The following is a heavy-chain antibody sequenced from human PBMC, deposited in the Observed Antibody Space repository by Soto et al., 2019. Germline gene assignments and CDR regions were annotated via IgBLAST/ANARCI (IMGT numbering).Heavy chain of an antibody. Sequence: QITLKESGPTRVKPTQTLTLTCTFSGFSLTSRPMGVGWIRQSPGKALEWLAFIYWDDDKRYSPSLKSRLTITKDTAGSLVVLTMTSVDPVDTATYYCAHRLSGYNWNGGYFDYWGQGALVTVSS. D-gene: IGHD1-1*01. CDR1: GFSLTSRPMG. CDR2: IYWDDDK. J-gene: IGHJ4*02. CDR3: AHRLSGYNWNGGYFDY. V-gene: IGHV2-5*02.